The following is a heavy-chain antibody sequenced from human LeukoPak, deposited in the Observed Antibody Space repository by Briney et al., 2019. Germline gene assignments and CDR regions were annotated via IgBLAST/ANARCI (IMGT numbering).Heavy chain of an antibody. D-gene: IGHD2-15*01. V-gene: IGHV3-21*01. CDR2: ISSSSSYI. CDR3: AREGDTLGSRSGGSCYKDY. Sequence: GGSLRLSCAASGFTFSSYSMNWVRQAPGKGLEWVSSISSSSSYIYYADSVKGRFTISRDNAKNSLYLQMNSLRAEDTAVYYCAREGDTLGSRSGGSCYKDYWGQGTLVTVSS. CDR1: GFTFSSYS. J-gene: IGHJ4*02.